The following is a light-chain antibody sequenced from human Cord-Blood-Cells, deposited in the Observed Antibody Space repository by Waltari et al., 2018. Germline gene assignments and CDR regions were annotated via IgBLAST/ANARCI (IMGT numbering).Light chain of an antibody. V-gene: IGKV3-15*01. CDR1: QSVSSN. J-gene: IGKJ2*03. Sequence: EIVMTQSPATLSVSPGERATLSCRASQSVSSNLAWYQQKPGQAPRLLIYGASTRATGIPARFSGRGSGTEFTLTISSLQSEDFAVYYCQQYNNWPYSFGQGTKLGSN. CDR2: GAS. CDR3: QQYNNWPYS.